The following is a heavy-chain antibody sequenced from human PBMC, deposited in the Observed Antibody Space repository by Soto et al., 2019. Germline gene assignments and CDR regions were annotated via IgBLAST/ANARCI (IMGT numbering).Heavy chain of an antibody. D-gene: IGHD6-19*01. CDR3: AKPRSSLQWPPFDP. CDR2: ISSDGSSS. J-gene: IGHJ5*02. V-gene: IGHV3-30*18. CDR1: RFRFSSYS. Sequence: QVKLVESGGGVVQSGGSRRLSCEACRFRFSSYSLQWVRQAPGKGLEWVAVISSDGSSSDFADSVKGRFAISRDNSRKNTVYLQMNNLRPDDSAVYYCAKPRSSLQWPPFDPWGHGTLVSVSS.